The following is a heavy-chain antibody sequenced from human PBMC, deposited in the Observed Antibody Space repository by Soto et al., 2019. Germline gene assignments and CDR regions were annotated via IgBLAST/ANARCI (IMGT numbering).Heavy chain of an antibody. J-gene: IGHJ6*01. CDR1: GFNVGSYG. Sequence: QLLESGGGLVQPGGSLRLSCSASGFNVGSYGMRWVRQAPGKGLEWVSGLTESGLNTYYTDSVKGRFTISRANSRKTVYWLMSGLRFEDLAVFHCAHGPGNDKEVWGQGAKGTVSS. D-gene: IGHD3-10*01. V-gene: IGHV3-23*01. CDR3: AHGPGNDKEV. CDR2: LTESGLNT.